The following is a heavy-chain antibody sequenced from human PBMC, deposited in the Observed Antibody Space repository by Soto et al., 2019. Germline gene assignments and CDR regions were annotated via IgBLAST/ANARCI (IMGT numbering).Heavy chain of an antibody. Sequence: PSETLSLTCAVSGDSITSFNCWSWVRQPPGKGLDWIGEIYDSGSTNYNPSLQSRVTISVDKSKNQFSLRLSSVTAADTAVYYCALRRVLGVSRKHTYHYPLDVWGQGTTVTVAS. D-gene: IGHD3-10*01. CDR1: GDSITSFNC. V-gene: IGHV4-4*02. CDR2: IYDSGST. J-gene: IGHJ6*02. CDR3: ALRRVLGVSRKHTYHYPLDV.